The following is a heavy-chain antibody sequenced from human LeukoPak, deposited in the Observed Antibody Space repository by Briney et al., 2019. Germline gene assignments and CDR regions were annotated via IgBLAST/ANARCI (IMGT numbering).Heavy chain of an antibody. Sequence: EASVKVSCKASGYTFTSYYMHWVRQAPGQGLEWMGIINPSGGSTSYAQKFQGRVTMTRDTSTSTVYMELSSLRSEDTAAYYCARDLNSRSYYPRGQNWFDPWGQGTLVTVSS. D-gene: IGHD1-26*01. CDR1: GYTFTSYY. V-gene: IGHV1-46*01. CDR2: INPSGGST. CDR3: ARDLNSRSYYPRGQNWFDP. J-gene: IGHJ5*02.